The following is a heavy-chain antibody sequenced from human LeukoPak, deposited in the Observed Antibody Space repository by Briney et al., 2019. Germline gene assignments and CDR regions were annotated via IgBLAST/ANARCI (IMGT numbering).Heavy chain of an antibody. CDR2: ISGSGGST. Sequence: GGSLRLSCAASGFTFSSYRMSWVRQAPGKGLEWVSAISGSGGSTYYADSVKGRFTISRDNSKNTLYLQMNSLSAEDTAVYYCAKDWSVYFYYWGQGTLVTVSS. V-gene: IGHV3-23*01. CDR3: AKDWSVYFYY. CDR1: GFTFSSYR. J-gene: IGHJ4*02.